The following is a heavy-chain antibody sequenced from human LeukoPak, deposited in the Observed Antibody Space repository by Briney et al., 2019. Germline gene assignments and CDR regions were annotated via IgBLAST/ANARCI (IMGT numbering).Heavy chain of an antibody. D-gene: IGHD6-19*01. V-gene: IGHV4-39*01. J-gene: IGHJ5*02. CDR3: ARQGITVAVNWFDP. CDR2: IYSSGNP. CDR1: GGSISSTSDY. Sequence: SETLSLTCTVSGGSISSTSDYWGWIRQPPGKGLEWIGSIYSSGNPHYNASLKSRVTISVDTSKNQFSLKLSSVTAADTAVCYCARQGITVAVNWFDPWGQGTLVTVSS.